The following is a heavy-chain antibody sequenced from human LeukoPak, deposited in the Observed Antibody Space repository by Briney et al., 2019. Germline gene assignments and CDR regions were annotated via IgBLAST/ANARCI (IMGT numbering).Heavy chain of an antibody. J-gene: IGHJ4*02. D-gene: IGHD6-13*01. V-gene: IGHV4-34*09. Sequence: TSETLSLTCAVYGGSFSGYYWSWIRQPPGKGLEWIGEINHSGSTNYNPSLKSRVTISVDTSKNQFSLKLSSVTAADTAVYYCARGAVQFGSSWYFRPKYYFDYWGQGTLVTVPS. CDR3: ARGAVQFGSSWYFRPKYYFDY. CDR2: INHSGST. CDR1: GGSFSGYY.